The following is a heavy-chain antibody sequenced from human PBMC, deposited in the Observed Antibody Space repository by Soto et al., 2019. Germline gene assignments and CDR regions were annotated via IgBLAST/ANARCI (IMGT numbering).Heavy chain of an antibody. J-gene: IGHJ6*02. D-gene: IGHD3-10*01. CDR3: ARHDYGIGYYHGMDV. CDR2: IIYSGST. CDR1: GGSISSYF. V-gene: IGHV4-59*08. Sequence: PSETLSLTCSVSGGSISSYFWSWIRQPPGKGLEWIGYIIYSGSTNYNPSLKSRLTISVDTLNNQFSLRLTSVTAADTAVYYCARHDYGIGYYHGMDVWGQGTTVTVSS.